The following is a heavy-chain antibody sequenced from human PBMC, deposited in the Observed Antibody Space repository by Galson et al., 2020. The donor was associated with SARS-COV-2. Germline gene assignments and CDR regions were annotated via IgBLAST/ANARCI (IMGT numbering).Heavy chain of an antibody. D-gene: IGHD5-18*01. CDR3: ARDEGKRGYNYGRLYYGMDV. Sequence: NSGGSLRLSCAASGFPFSTYSMNWVSLAPGKGLEWVSSISTSSSYTYYVDSVKGRFSISRDNPRNSLYLQMNSLRAEDTAVYYCARDEGKRGYNYGRLYYGMDVWGQGTTVTVSS. V-gene: IGHV3-21*01. CDR1: GFPFSTYS. CDR2: ISTSSSYT. J-gene: IGHJ6*02.